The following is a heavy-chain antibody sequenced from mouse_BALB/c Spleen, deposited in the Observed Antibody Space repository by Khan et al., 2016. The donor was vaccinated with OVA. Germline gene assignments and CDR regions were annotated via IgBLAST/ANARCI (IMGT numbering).Heavy chain of an antibody. J-gene: IGHJ1*01. CDR2: IYYSGTV. V-gene: IGHV3-5*02. CDR1: GISITSGNYR. CDR3: ARDYGSLYWYFEV. D-gene: IGHD1-1*01. Sequence: EVQLQESGPGLVKPSQTVSLTCTVTGISITSGNYRWSWIRQFPGNKLEWIGNIYYSGTVTYNPSLTSRTTITRDTSKNQFFLDMNSLTAEDTATYFCARDYGSLYWYFEVWGAGTTVTVSS.